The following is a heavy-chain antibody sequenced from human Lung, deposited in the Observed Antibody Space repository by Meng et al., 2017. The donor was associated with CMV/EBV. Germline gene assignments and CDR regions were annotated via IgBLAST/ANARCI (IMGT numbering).Heavy chain of an antibody. CDR1: GGTFSSYG. D-gene: IGHD6-13*01. J-gene: IGHJ5*01. CDR3: ARGEVESSTWYDWFDS. CDR2: IIPIHGLV. Sequence: SVKVSCKASGGTFSSYGISWVRQAPGQGLEWMGGIIPIHGLVNYAQKFQGRVTITADKSTNTAYMALSSLRFDDAAVYYCARGEVESSTWYDWFDSWGQGTLVXVSS. V-gene: IGHV1-69*10.